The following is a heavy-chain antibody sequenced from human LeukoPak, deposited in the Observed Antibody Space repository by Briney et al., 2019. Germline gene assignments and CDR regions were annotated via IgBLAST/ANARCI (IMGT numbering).Heavy chain of an antibody. Sequence: ASVKVSCKASGYTFTSYYMHWVRQAPGQGLEWMGIINPSGGSTSYAQKFKGRVTMTRDTSTSTVYMELSSLRSEDTAVYYCARAYGSGSYTLLFFDYWGQGTLVTVSS. CDR2: INPSGGST. D-gene: IGHD3-10*01. J-gene: IGHJ4*02. CDR1: GYTFTSYY. V-gene: IGHV1-46*01. CDR3: ARAYGSGSYTLLFFDY.